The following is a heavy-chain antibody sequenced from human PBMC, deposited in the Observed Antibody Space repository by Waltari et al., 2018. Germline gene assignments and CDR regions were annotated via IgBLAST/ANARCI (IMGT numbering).Heavy chain of an antibody. V-gene: IGHV3-48*03. D-gene: IGHD2-2*01. CDR2: ISVIGSII. Sequence: EVQLVESGGGLVQPGGSLRLSCAASGFTFSVYEMNWVRQAPGNGLAWVSYISVIGSIIDYADSVKGRFTISRDNAKNSLYLQMNNLRAEDTAVYYCARDPHQIAVAHWFDPWGQGTLVTVSS. CDR1: GFTFSVYE. CDR3: ARDPHQIAVAHWFDP. J-gene: IGHJ5*02.